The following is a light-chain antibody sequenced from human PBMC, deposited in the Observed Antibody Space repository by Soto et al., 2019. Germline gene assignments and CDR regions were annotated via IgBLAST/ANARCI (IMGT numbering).Light chain of an antibody. J-gene: IGKJ1*01. CDR2: RAS. V-gene: IGKV1-39*01. CDR3: QQSYTSPWT. Sequence: DIQMTQSPSTLSASVGDTVTVTCRASQSVATHLHWFHQKPGTAPRLLISRASSVRSGVPPRFSGSGSGRDFTLTISSLRPEDIGTYFCQQSYTSPWTFGPGTKVDIK. CDR1: QSVATH.